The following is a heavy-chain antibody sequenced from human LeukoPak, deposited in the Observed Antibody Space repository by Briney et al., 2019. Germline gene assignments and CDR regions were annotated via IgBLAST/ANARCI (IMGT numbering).Heavy chain of an antibody. V-gene: IGHV1-69*13. CDR2: IIPIFGTA. D-gene: IGHD3-3*01. CDR1: GGTFSSYA. CDR3: ARVQLRFLEWLFIDY. J-gene: IGHJ4*02. Sequence: ASVKISCKASGGTFSSYAISWVRQAPGQGLEWVGGIIPIFGTANYAQKFQGRVTITADESTSTAYMELSSLRSEDTAVYYCARVQLRFLEWLFIDYWGQGTLVTVSS.